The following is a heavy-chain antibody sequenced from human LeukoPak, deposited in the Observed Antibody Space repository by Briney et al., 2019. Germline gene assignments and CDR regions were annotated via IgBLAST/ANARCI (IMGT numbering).Heavy chain of an antibody. CDR2: IQYSGST. J-gene: IGHJ5*02. Sequence: PSETLSLPCLASAVSISSYSWSWIRQPPGKGLDWIGYIQYSGSTNYNPSLKSRVTISVDTSKDQCALKLSSVTAADTAVHYCGRVGCVGGSCYEGTNWFDPWAQGTLVTVSS. CDR3: GRVGCVGGSCYEGTNWFDP. D-gene: IGHD2-15*01. CDR1: AVSISSYS. V-gene: IGHV4-59*01.